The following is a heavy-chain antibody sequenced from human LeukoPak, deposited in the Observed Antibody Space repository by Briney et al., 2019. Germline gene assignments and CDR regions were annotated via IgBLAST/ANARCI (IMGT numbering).Heavy chain of an antibody. D-gene: IGHD3-22*01. Sequence: GGSLRLSCAASGFTFSSYWMSWVRQAPGKGLEWVANIKQDGSEKYYVDSVKGRFTISRDNAKNSLYLQMNSLRAGDTAVYYCARESYDSSGYDNWFDPWGQGTLVTVSS. J-gene: IGHJ5*02. CDR2: IKQDGSEK. CDR1: GFTFSSYW. CDR3: ARESYDSSGYDNWFDP. V-gene: IGHV3-7*01.